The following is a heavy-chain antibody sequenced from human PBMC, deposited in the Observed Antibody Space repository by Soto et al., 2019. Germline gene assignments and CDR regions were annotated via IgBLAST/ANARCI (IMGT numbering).Heavy chain of an antibody. J-gene: IGHJ4*02. Sequence: GGSLRLSCGASGFTFSSYGMHWVRQAPGKGLEWVAVISYDGSNKYYADSVKGRFTISRDNSKNTLYLQMNSLRAEDTAVYYCAKDINLGLDYWGQGTLVTVSS. D-gene: IGHD3-10*01. V-gene: IGHV3-30*18. CDR2: ISYDGSNK. CDR1: GFTFSSYG. CDR3: AKDINLGLDY.